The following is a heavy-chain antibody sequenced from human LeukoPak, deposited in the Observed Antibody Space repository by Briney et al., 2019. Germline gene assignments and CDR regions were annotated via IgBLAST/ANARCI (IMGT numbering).Heavy chain of an antibody. D-gene: IGHD1-14*01. V-gene: IGHV4-59*08. CDR2: VDHTGDT. J-gene: IGHJ4*01. Sequence: SETLSLTWSVSGXSITSYSRTWIRQPPGKGLEWIGYVDHTGDTNYNPSLKGRVTMEVDTSKSQFSLRVNSASAADTATYFCARQNQADFDYWGRGTLVTVSS. CDR1: GXSITSYS. CDR3: ARQNQADFDY.